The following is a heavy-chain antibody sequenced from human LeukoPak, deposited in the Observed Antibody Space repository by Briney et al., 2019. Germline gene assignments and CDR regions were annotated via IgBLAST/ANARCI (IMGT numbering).Heavy chain of an antibody. CDR2: ISYDGSNK. D-gene: IGHD2-15*01. V-gene: IGHV3-30*18. CDR1: GFTFSSYG. Sequence: GGPLRLSCAASGFTFSSYGMHWVRQAPGKGLEWVAVISYDGSNKYYADSVKGRFTISRDNSKNTLYLQMNSLRAEDTAVYYCAKGGPVGYCSGGSCYRSPFDYWGQGTLVTVSS. J-gene: IGHJ4*02. CDR3: AKGGPVGYCSGGSCYRSPFDY.